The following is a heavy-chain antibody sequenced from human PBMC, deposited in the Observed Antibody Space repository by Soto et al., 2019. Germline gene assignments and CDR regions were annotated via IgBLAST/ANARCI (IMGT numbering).Heavy chain of an antibody. J-gene: IGHJ6*02. D-gene: IGHD3-3*01. CDR1: GGSFSCYY. CDR3: ARETYDFWSGYWATTTMLGGVKYGMDV. CDR2: INHSGST. Sequence: SETLSLTCAVYGGSFSCYYWSWIRQPPGKGLEWIGEINHSGSTNYNPSLKSRVTISVDTSKNQFSLKLSSVTAADTAVYYCARETYDFWSGYWATTTMLGGVKYGMDVWGQGTTVTVSS. V-gene: IGHV4-34*01.